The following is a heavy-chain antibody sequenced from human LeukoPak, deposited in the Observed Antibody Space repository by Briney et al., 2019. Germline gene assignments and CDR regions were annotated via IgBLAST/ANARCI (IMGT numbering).Heavy chain of an antibody. CDR3: ARDGSSRGGDAFDI. CDR2: ISYDGSNK. V-gene: IGHV3-30*04. CDR1: GFTFSSYA. Sequence: GRSLRLSCAASGFTFSSYAMHWVRQAPGKGLEWVAVISYDGSNKYYADSVKGRFTISRDNSKNTLYLQMNSLRAEDTAVYYCARDGSSRGGDAFDIWGQGTMVTVSS. D-gene: IGHD6-13*01. J-gene: IGHJ3*02.